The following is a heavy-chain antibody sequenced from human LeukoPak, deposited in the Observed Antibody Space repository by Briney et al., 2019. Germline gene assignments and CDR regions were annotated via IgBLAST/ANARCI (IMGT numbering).Heavy chain of an antibody. CDR2: IKQDGSEK. Sequence: GGCRRLSCAASGFTFTSYWMSWVRQAPGKGLEWVANIKQDGSEKYYVDSVKGRFTISRDNAKNSLYLQMNSLRAEDTAVYYCARGLPSIAAAGIDYWGQGTLVTVSS. J-gene: IGHJ4*02. V-gene: IGHV3-7*01. CDR3: ARGLPSIAAAGIDY. CDR1: GFTFTSYW. D-gene: IGHD6-13*01.